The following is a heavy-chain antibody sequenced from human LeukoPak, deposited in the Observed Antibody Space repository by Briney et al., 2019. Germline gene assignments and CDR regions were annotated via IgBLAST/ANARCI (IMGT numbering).Heavy chain of an antibody. Sequence: SETLSLTCAVYGGSFSGYYWSWIRQPPGKGLEWIGYIFYNGNTDYNPSLESRVTISLDTSKNQFSLRLSSVTAADTAVYYCARQDVEMATIHWGQGTLVTVSS. D-gene: IGHD5-24*01. CDR3: ARQDVEMATIH. V-gene: IGHV4-59*01. CDR1: GGSFSGYY. J-gene: IGHJ4*02. CDR2: IFYNGNT.